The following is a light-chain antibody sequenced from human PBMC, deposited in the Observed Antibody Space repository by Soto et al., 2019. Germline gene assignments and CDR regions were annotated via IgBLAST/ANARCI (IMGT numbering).Light chain of an antibody. CDR1: QSVSSSF. V-gene: IGKV3-20*01. CDR3: QQYGSSLFT. Sequence: EIVLTQSPGTLSLSPGERATLSCRASQSVSSSFLVWYQQKPGQAPRLLIYGASSRATGIPDRFSGSGSGTDFTLTISRLEPEDFALYYCQQYGSSLFTFGPGTKVDIK. J-gene: IGKJ3*01. CDR2: GAS.